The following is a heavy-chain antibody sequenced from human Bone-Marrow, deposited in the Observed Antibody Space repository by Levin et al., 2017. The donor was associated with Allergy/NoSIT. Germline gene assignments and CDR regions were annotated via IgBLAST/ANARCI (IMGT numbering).Heavy chain of an antibody. CDR1: GFTFSSYG. CDR2: ISYDGSNK. D-gene: IGHD5-18*01. Sequence: GESLKISCAASGFTFSSYGMHWVRQAPGKGLEWVAVISYDGSNKYYADSVKGRFTISRDNSKNTLYLQMNSLRAEDTAVYYCAKDPSRGFSDTAMDYWGQGTLVTVSS. CDR3: AKDPSRGFSDTAMDY. J-gene: IGHJ4*02. V-gene: IGHV3-30*18.